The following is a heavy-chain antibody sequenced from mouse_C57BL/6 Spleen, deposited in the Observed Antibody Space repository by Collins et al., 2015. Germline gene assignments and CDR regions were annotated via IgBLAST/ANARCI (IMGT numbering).Heavy chain of an antibody. CDR3: AGGYGY. J-gene: IGHJ2*01. Sequence: EVQLVESGGGLVQPGGSLKLSCAASGFTFSSYGMSWVRQTPDKRLELVATINSNGGSTYYPGSVKGRFTISRDNAKNTLYLQMSSLKSEDTAMYYCAGGYGYWGQGTTLTVSS. V-gene: IGHV5-6-3*01. D-gene: IGHD3-1*01. CDR1: GFTFSSYG. CDR2: INSNGGST.